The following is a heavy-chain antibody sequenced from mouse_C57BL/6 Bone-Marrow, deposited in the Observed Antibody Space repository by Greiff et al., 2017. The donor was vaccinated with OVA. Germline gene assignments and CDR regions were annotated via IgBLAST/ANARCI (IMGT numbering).Heavy chain of an antibody. CDR1: GYTFTGYW. CDR2: ILPGSGST. J-gene: IGHJ4*01. Sequence: QVQLQQSGAELMKPGASVKLSCKATGYTFTGYWIEWVKQRPGHGLEWIGEILPGSGSTNYNEKFKGKATFTADTSSNTAYMQLSSLTTEDSAIYDCARGEDSNYPYYYAMDYWGQGTSVTVSS. D-gene: IGHD2-5*01. V-gene: IGHV1-9*01. CDR3: ARGEDSNYPYYYAMDY.